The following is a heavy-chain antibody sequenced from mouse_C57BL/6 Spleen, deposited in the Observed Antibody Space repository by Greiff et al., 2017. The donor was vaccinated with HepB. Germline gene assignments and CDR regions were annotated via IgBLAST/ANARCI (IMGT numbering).Heavy chain of an antibody. CDR2: IWSGGST. V-gene: IGHV2-2*01. CDR1: GFSFTSYG. J-gene: IGHJ4*01. Sequence: VQRVESGPGLVQPSQSLSITCTVSGFSFTSYGVHWVRQSPGKGLEWLGVIWSGGSTDYNAAFISRLSISKDNSKSQVFFKMNSLQADDTAIYYCARLNHYYGSSGYAMDYWGQGTSVTVSS. D-gene: IGHD1-1*01. CDR3: ARLNHYYGSSGYAMDY.